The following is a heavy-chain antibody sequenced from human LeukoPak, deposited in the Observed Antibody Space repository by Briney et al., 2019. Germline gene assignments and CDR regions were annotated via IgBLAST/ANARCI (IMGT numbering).Heavy chain of an antibody. V-gene: IGHV1-46*01. D-gene: IGHD3-16*01. CDR1: GNTFTMYY. CDR2: INPSDGAT. Sequence: GASVKVSCKASGNTFTMYYIHWVRQAPGQGLEWMGMINPSDGATTYAPRFQGRVTMTRDMSTTTVYMDLRSLRSEDTAVYFCASEQTGGLGAGLGGLFASYYTYYYMDVWGRGTTVTVSS. J-gene: IGHJ6*03. CDR3: ASEQTGGLGAGLGGLFASYYTYYYMDV.